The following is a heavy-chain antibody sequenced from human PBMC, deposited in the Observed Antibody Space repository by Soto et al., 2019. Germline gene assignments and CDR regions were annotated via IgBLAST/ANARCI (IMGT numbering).Heavy chain of an antibody. Sequence: EVQLAESGGGMVQPGGSLRLSCVASGFTFSSYDMHWVRQAPGKGLEYVSSISSNGGTTYYGNSVKGRFTISRDNSKNTLYLQMGSLRAEYMAVYYFVIRVSGNYDYWGQGTLVTVSS. J-gene: IGHJ4*02. V-gene: IGHV3-64*01. CDR2: ISSNGGTT. D-gene: IGHD1-7*01. CDR1: GFTFSSYD. CDR3: VIRVSGNYDY.